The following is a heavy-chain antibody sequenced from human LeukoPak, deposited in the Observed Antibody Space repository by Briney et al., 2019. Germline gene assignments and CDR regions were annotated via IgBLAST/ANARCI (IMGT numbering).Heavy chain of an antibody. CDR2: ISISST. D-gene: IGHD3-3*01. J-gene: IGHJ4*02. V-gene: IGHV3-48*01. CDR1: GFSFSSCS. Sequence: PGGSLSLSCAASGFSFSSCSGNWLRQAPGKGLEWVAYISISSTYYAYSVKGRFTISRDNAKESLYLQMNNLRGEETAVHYCARYHDSAFDYSGRRALVTVSS. CDR3: ARYHDSAFDY.